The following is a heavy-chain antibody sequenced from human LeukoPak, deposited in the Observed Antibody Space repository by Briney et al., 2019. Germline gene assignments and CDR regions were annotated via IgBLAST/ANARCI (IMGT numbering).Heavy chain of an antibody. Sequence: GGSLRLSCAASGFSLSDHFVDWVRQAPGKGLEWVGRSRNKARSYTTEYAAAVKGRFTISRDNAKNSLYLQMNSLRADDTAVYHCARQETSSYNGAFDIWGQGTMVTVSS. V-gene: IGHV3-72*01. D-gene: IGHD1-26*01. CDR2: SRNKARSYTT. CDR1: GFSLSDHF. CDR3: ARQETSSYNGAFDI. J-gene: IGHJ3*02.